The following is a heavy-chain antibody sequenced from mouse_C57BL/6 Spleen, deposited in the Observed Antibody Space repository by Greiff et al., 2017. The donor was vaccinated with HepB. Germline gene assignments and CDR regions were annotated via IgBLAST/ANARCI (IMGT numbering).Heavy chain of an antibody. D-gene: IGHD2-2*01. CDR3: ARSTMVTVNYAMDY. Sequence: VQLQQSGPELVKPGDSVKISCKASGYSFTGYFMNWVMQSHGKSLEWIGRINPYNGDTFYNQKFKGKATLTVDKSSSTAHMELRSLTSEDSAVYYCARSTMVTVNYAMDYWGQGTSVTVSS. V-gene: IGHV1-20*01. CDR2: INPYNGDT. J-gene: IGHJ4*01. CDR1: GYSFTGYF.